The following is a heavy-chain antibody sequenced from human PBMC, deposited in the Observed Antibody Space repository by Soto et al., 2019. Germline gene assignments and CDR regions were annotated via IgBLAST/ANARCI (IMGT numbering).Heavy chain of an antibody. D-gene: IGHD3-22*01. CDR3: AISQGLYDGSGYYFGWFDP. CDR2: IYYSGRT. CDR1: GRSISSSSYC. Sequence: PSETLSLTCTVSGRSISSSSYCRCWLRQPPGKGLEGIGSIYYSGRTYYNPSLKSRVTISVDTSKNQFSLKLSSVTAADTAVYYCAISQGLYDGSGYYFGWFDPWGQGTLVTVSS. J-gene: IGHJ5*02. V-gene: IGHV4-39*01.